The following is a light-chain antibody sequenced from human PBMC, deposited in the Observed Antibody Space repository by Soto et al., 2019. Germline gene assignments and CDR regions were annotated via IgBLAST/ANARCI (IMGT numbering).Light chain of an antibody. J-gene: IGLJ2*01. V-gene: IGLV3-21*04. CDR3: QVWNDSGDHAI. CDR2: YDK. Sequence: SYELTQSPSISVAPGQTARVTCGADNIGSKSVHWYQQKPGQAPVLVIYYDKDRPSVIPDRFSGSNSGNTATLTISRVEAGDEADYYCQVWNDSGDHAIFGGGTKLTVL. CDR1: NIGSKS.